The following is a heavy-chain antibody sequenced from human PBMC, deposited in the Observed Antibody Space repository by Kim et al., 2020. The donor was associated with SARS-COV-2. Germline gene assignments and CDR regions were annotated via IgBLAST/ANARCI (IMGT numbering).Heavy chain of an antibody. CDR2: ISYDGSNK. CDR1: GFTFSSYG. CDR3: ANKPEGYYGMDV. Sequence: GGSLRLSCAASGFTFSSYGMHWVRQAPGKGLEWVAVISYDGSNKYYADSVKGRFTISRDNSKNTLYLQMNSLRAEDTAVYYCANKPEGYYGMDVWVQVTT. J-gene: IGHJ6*02. V-gene: IGHV3-30*18.